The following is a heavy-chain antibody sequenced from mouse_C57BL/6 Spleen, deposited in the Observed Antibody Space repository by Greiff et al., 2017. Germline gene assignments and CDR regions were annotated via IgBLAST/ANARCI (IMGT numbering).Heavy chain of an antibody. Sequence: EVMLVESGGGLVKPGGSLKLSCAASGFTFSSYAMSWVRQTPEKRLEWVATISDGGSYTYYPDNVKGRFTISRDNAKNNLYLQMSHLKSEDTAMYYCARDLGGSSSWYFDVWGTGTTVTVSS. V-gene: IGHV5-4*01. CDR1: GFTFSSYA. D-gene: IGHD1-1*01. CDR3: ARDLGGSSSWYFDV. CDR2: ISDGGSYT. J-gene: IGHJ1*03.